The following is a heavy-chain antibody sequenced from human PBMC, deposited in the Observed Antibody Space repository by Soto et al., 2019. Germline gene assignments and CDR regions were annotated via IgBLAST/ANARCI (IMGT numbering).Heavy chain of an antibody. D-gene: IGHD2-15*01. CDR3: ARGGRVIVVVAATGSTFDY. V-gene: IGHV4-34*01. CDR2: INHSGST. Sequence: QVQLQQWGAGLLKPSETLSLTCAVYGGSFSGYYWSWIRQPPGKGLEWIGEINHSGSTNYNPSLKRRVTISVDTSKNQFSLQLSSVTAADTAVYYCARGGRVIVVVAATGSTFDYWGQGTLVTVSS. J-gene: IGHJ4*02. CDR1: GGSFSGYY.